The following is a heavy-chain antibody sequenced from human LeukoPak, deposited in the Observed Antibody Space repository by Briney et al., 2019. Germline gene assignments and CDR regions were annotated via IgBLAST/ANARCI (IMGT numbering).Heavy chain of an antibody. CDR2: ISYDGNTK. CDR1: GFIFSNYA. V-gene: IGHV3-30-3*01. Sequence: PGRSLRLSCAASGFIFSNYAMHWVRQTRGKGLEWVALISYDGNTKYYAGSVKGQFTISRDNSKDTLYLQMNSLRAEDTAVYYCARYAWSLGPAPGTPLFDYWGQGTLVTVSS. J-gene: IGHJ4*02. CDR3: ARYAWSLGPAPGTPLFDY. D-gene: IGHD2-15*01.